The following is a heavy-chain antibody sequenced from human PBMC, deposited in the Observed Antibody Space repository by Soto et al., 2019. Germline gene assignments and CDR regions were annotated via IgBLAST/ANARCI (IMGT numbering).Heavy chain of an antibody. CDR2: ISYDGNNK. CDR3: AKSRYSSGLDAFDM. CDR1: GFTFSSYG. D-gene: IGHD6-19*01. V-gene: IGHV3-30*18. J-gene: IGHJ3*02. Sequence: GGSQRLSCAASGFTFSSYGRSWVHQAPGKGLEWVAVISYDGNNKYYAESVKGRFTISRDNSKNTLYLQMNSLRAEDTAVYYCAKSRYSSGLDAFDMWGQGTMVTVSS.